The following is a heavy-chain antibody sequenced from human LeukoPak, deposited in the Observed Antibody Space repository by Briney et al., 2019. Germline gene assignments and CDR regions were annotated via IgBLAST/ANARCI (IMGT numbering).Heavy chain of an antibody. J-gene: IGHJ5*02. V-gene: IGHV4-4*09. CDR3: ARRGSYDYVDGWFDP. CDR1: GGSISSYY. D-gene: IGHD3-16*01. Sequence: SETLSLTCTVSGGSISSYYWSWIRQPPGKGLEWIGYIYTSGSTNYNPSLKSRVTISVDTSKNQFSLKLSSVTAADTAVYYCARRGSYDYVDGWFDPWGQGTLVTVSS. CDR2: IYTSGST.